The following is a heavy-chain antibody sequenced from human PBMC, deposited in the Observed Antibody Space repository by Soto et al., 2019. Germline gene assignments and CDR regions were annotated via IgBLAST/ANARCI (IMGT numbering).Heavy chain of an antibody. CDR2: ISRSGNTM. CDR3: VREGRSSTNCDTGCAFDI. D-gene: IGHD2-2*02. J-gene: IGHJ3*02. Sequence: QVQLVESGGALVKPGWSLRLSCAASGFTSWDYDMSWIRQAPGKGLEWVSYISRSGNTMYYGDYVKGRFTISRDNAETSVFLQMISLRAEDTAVYYCVREGRSSTNCDTGCAFDIWGQGTMVTVSS. V-gene: IGHV3-11*01. CDR1: GFTSWDYD.